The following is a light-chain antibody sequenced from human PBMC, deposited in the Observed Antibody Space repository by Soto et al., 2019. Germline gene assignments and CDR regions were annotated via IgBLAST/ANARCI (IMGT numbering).Light chain of an antibody. V-gene: IGKV4-1*01. CDR2: WAS. CDR3: LQHDTYPRT. CDR1: QNVLYSSNNKNY. J-gene: IGKJ1*01. Sequence: DIVMTRSPDSLAVSLGERATINCKSSQNVLYSSNNKNYLAWYQHKPGQPPKLLIYWASTRESGVPDRFSGGGSGTEFTLTITSLQPEDFATYYCLQHDTYPRTFGQGTKVDIK.